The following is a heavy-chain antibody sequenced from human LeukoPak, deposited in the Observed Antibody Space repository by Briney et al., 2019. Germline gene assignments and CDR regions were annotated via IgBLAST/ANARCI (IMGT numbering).Heavy chain of an antibody. V-gene: IGHV1-69*04. J-gene: IGHJ5*02. CDR1: GGTFSSYA. D-gene: IGHD3-10*01. Sequence: SVKVSCKASGGTFSSYAISWVRQAPGQGLEWMGRIIPILGIANYAQKFQGRVTITADKSTSTAYMELSSLRSEDTAVYYCARMYGSGSYLIPWGQGTRVTVAS. CDR3: ARMYGSGSYLIP. CDR2: IIPILGIA.